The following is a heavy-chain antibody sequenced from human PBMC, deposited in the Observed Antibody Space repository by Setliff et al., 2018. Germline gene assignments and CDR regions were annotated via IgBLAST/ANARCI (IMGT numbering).Heavy chain of an antibody. Sequence: PGGSLRLSCAASGFTFNAYAMSWVRQAPGKGLEWVSAITFGSLSRYYADSVKGRFTISRDNAKNSVYLQMNSLRADDTAVYYCAREMPVVSLFDYWGQGTLVTVSS. CDR1: GFTFNAYA. J-gene: IGHJ4*02. D-gene: IGHD3-22*01. V-gene: IGHV3-23*01. CDR3: AREMPVVSLFDY. CDR2: ITFGSLSR.